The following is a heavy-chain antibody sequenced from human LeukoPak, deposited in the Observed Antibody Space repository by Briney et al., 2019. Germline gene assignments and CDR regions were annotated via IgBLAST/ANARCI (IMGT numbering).Heavy chain of an antibody. CDR1: GYSFTSYW. CDR3: ARLHYDILTGHRPLDP. CDR2: IDPSDSYT. V-gene: IGHV5-10-1*01. D-gene: IGHD3-9*01. Sequence: GESLKIPCKGSGYSFTSYWISWVRQMPGKGLEWMGRIDPSDSYTNYSPSFQGHVTISADKSISTAYLQWSSLKASDTAMYYCARLHYDILTGHRPLDPWGQGTLVTVSS. J-gene: IGHJ5*02.